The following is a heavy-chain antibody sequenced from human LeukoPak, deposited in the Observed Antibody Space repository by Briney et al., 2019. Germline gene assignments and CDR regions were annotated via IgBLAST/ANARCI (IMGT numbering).Heavy chain of an antibody. V-gene: IGHV4-59*12. J-gene: IGHJ1*01. CDR2: TYSSGT. Sequence: SETLSLTCTVSGGTIRNYYWSWIRQPPGEGLEWIGCTYSSGTTYNPSLRSRVSISVDTSKNQFSLKLSSVTAADTAVYYCTRDTLGSTWYSPYFHHWGQGTMVTVS. CDR1: GGTIRNYY. CDR3: TRDTLGSTWYSPYFHH. D-gene: IGHD6-13*01.